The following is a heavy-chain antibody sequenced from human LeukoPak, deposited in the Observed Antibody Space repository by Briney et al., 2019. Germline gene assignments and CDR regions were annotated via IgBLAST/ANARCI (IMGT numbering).Heavy chain of an antibody. CDR1: GGSISSYY. CDR2: IYYSGST. J-gene: IGHJ4*02. CDR3: ARSGKFPYYYDSSGYTYDY. V-gene: IGHV4-59*08. D-gene: IGHD3-22*01. Sequence: SETLSLTCNVSGGSISSYYWSWIRQPQGKGLEWIGYIYYSGSTNYNPSLKSRVTISVDMSKNQFSLRLSSVTAADTAVYYCARSGKFPYYYDSSGYTYDYWGQGTLVTVSS.